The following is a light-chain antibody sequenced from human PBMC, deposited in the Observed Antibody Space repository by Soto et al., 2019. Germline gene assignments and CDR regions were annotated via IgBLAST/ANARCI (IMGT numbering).Light chain of an antibody. J-gene: IGKJ3*01. Sequence: EIVLTQSPATLSLSPGERATLSCRASQSISIYLAWYQQKPGQAPRLLIYDVFNMATGIPARFSGSGSGTDFTLTISSRSLQADEVEYCHWRSYWPSEVTFGRGTRVDIK. CDR1: QSISIY. CDR2: DVF. V-gene: IGKV3-11*01. CDR3: HWRSYWPSEVT.